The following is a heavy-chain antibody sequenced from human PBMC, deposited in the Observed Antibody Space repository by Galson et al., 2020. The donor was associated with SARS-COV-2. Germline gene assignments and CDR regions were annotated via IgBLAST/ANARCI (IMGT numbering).Heavy chain of an antibody. CDR3: ARRDPYDFWSGFYALGY. V-gene: IGHV1-8*02. J-gene: IGHJ4*02. Sequence: ASVKVSCKASGYTFSSYDINWVRQATGQGPEWMGWMNPSSGNTGYAQKFRGRVTMTRDTSINTAYMELSSLRSDDTAVYYCARRDPYDFWSGFYALGYWGQGTLVTVSS. D-gene: IGHD3-3*01. CDR2: MNPSSGNT. CDR1: GYTFSSYD.